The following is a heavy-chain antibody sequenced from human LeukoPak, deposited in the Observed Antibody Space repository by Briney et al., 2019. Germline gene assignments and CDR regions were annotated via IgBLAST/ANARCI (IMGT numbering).Heavy chain of an antibody. CDR2: ISSSGSTI. J-gene: IGHJ4*02. D-gene: IGHD3-3*01. CDR1: GFTFSDYY. Sequence: PGGSLRLSCAASGFTFSDYYMSWIRQAPGKGLEWISYISSSGSTIYYIDSVKGRFTMSRDNAKNSLYLQMTSLRAEDTAIYYCARRHDYFDYWGQGTLVTASS. CDR3: ARRHDYFDY. V-gene: IGHV3-11*01.